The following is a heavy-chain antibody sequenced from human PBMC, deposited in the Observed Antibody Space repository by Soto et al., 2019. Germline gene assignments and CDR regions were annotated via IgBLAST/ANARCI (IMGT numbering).Heavy chain of an antibody. CDR1: GFTFSDRY. CDR2: TKNKANSYTT. J-gene: IGHJ4*02. V-gene: IGHV3-72*01. Sequence: PGGSVRLSCAASGFTFSDRYMDWVRQAPGKGLEWVGRTKNKANSYTTEYAASVKGRFTISRDDSRNSVYLQMNSLKTDDTAVYYCTIEGDYPGPDFYYRGQRNPVTVSS. CDR3: TIEGDYPGPDFYY. D-gene: IGHD4-17*01.